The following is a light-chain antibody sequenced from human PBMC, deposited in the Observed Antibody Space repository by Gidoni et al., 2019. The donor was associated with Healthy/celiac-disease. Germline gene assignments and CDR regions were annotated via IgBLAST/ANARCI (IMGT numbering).Light chain of an antibody. Sequence: DIQMTQSPSSVSSSVGDRVTITCRASQGIRSWLAWYQQKPGKAHKLLIYGASSLQSGVPSRFSGRGSGTDFTLTISSLQPEDFATYYCQQANSFPLFGPGTKVDI. J-gene: IGKJ3*01. CDR2: GAS. CDR1: QGIRSW. CDR3: QQANSFPL. V-gene: IGKV1-12*02.